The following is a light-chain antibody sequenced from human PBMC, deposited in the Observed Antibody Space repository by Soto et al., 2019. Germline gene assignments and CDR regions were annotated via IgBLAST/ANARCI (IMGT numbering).Light chain of an antibody. CDR1: SSDVGGYNY. Sequence: QSVLTQPASVSGSPGKSISISCTGTSSDVGGYNYVSWYQQHPGKAPKLMIYDVTNRPSGVSNRFSGSKSGSTASLTISGLQAEDEADYYCASYTSTSTLVFGGGTKLTVL. J-gene: IGLJ2*01. CDR3: ASYTSTSTLV. CDR2: DVT. V-gene: IGLV2-14*01.